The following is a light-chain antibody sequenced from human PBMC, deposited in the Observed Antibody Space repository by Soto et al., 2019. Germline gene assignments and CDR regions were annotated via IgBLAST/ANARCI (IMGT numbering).Light chain of an antibody. J-gene: IGKJ4*01. V-gene: IGKV3-11*01. CDR1: QSVSSY. CDR2: DAS. CDR3: QQHSNLPLT. Sequence: EIVLTQSPATLSLSPGERATLSCRASQSVSSYLAWYQQRPGQAPRLLIYDASNRAPGIPARFSGSGSGTDFTLTIASLEPDDFEVFYCQQHSNLPLTFGGGTKVDIK.